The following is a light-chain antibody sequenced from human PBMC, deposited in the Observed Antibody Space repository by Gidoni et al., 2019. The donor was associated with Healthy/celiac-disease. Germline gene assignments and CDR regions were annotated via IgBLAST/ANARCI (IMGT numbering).Light chain of an antibody. J-gene: IGKJ2*01. CDR2: AAS. Sequence: DIQMTQSPSSLSASVGDRVTITCRASQSISSYLNWYQQKPGKAPKPLIYAASSLQSGVPSRFSGSGSGTDFNLTISSLQPEDFATYYGQQSYSTPRTFGQGTKLEIK. V-gene: IGKV1-39*01. CDR1: QSISSY. CDR3: QQSYSTPRT.